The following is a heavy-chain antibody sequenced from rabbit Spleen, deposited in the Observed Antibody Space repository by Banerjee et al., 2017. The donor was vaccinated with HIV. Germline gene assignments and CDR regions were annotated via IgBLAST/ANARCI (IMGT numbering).Heavy chain of an antibody. CDR1: RFDFSTYS. CDR3: ARGPPYAGYAGYGYVYLNL. D-gene: IGHD6-1*01. V-gene: IGHV1S7*01. J-gene: IGHJ4*01. Sequence: QLVESGGGLVQPGGSLKLACKASRFDFSTYSMSWVRQAPGKGLEWIGYIVPIFGVTYYANWVNGRFTISSHNAQNTLYLQLNSLTAADTATYFCARGPPYAGYAGYGYVYLNLWGQGTLVTVS. CDR2: IVPIFGVT.